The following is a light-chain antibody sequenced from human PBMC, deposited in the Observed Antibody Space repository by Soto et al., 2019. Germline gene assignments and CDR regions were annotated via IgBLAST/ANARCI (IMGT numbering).Light chain of an antibody. CDR2: GAS. CDR3: QQYYNWPPFT. V-gene: IGKV3-15*01. J-gene: IGKJ3*01. Sequence: EIVMTQSPATLSVSPGQRVTLSCRASQSVGTSIAWYQQKPGQAPRLLIYGASTRATGVPARFSGSGSGTAFTLTISSLQSEDFANYYCQQYYNWPPFTFGQGTKVDI. CDR1: QSVGTS.